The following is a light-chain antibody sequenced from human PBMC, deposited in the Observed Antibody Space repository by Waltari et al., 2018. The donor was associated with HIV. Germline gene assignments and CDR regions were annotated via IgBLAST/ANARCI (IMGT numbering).Light chain of an antibody. J-gene: IGKJ2*01. Sequence: DIVMTQSPDSLALSLGERATINCKSNQSVLYSSNNKNFLALYQQKSGQRPKLLVYWASTRESGVPDRFRGSGSVTDFTLTISSLQAEDVAVYFCQQHYTTPYTFGHGTKLEIK. CDR1: QSVLYSSNNKNF. CDR2: WAS. V-gene: IGKV4-1*01. CDR3: QQHYTTPYT.